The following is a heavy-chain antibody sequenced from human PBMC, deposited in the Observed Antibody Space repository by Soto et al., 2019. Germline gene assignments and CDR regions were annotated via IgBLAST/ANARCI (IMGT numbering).Heavy chain of an antibody. CDR1: GGTFSRHA. CDR2: ILPIVDAI. CDR3: AGAPPHADGDHDAFDI. V-gene: IGHV1-69*12. D-gene: IGHD4-17*01. Sequence: QVQLVQSGTEVKKPGSSVKVSCKASGGTFSRHAVNWVRQAPGQGLEWMGAILPIVDAINDAQKFQDRVTITADESTGTVYMELRSLRSEDTAVYFCAGAPPHADGDHDAFDIWGQGTLVIVSS. J-gene: IGHJ3*02.